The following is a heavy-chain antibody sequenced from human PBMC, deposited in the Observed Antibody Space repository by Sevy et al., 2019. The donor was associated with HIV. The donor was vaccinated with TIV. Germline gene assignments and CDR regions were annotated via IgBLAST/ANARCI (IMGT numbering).Heavy chain of an antibody. CDR1: GFIFSSYS. J-gene: IGHJ6*02. V-gene: IGHV3-48*01. CDR2: ISSSSSTI. CDR3: ARVPSTGRYGMDV. D-gene: IGHD3-10*01. Sequence: GGSLRLSCAASGFIFSSYSMNWVRQAPGKGLEWISYISSSSSTIYYADSVKGRFTISRDNAKNSLYLQVSSLRADDTALYYCARVPSTGRYGMDVWGQGTTVTVSS.